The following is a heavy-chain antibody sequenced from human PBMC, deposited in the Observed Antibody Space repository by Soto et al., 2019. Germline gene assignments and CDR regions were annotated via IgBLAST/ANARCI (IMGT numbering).Heavy chain of an antibody. J-gene: IGHJ3*02. CDR3: AKPKEGYCSGGSCYSSPSYDAFDI. CDR1: GFTFSSYG. Sequence: QVQLVESGGGVVQPGRSLRLSCAASGFTFSSYGMHWVRQAPGKGLEWVAVISYDGSNKYYADSVKGRFTISRDNSKNTLYLQMNSLRAEDTAVYYGAKPKEGYCSGGSCYSSPSYDAFDIWGQGTMVTVSS. CDR2: ISYDGSNK. D-gene: IGHD2-15*01. V-gene: IGHV3-30*18.